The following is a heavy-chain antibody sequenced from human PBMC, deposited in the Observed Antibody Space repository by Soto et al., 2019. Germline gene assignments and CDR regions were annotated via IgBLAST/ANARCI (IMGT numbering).Heavy chain of an antibody. CDR3: ARGPSIAARRGGGDY. D-gene: IGHD6-6*01. J-gene: IGHJ4*02. CDR2: IIPIFGTA. V-gene: IGHV1-69*06. CDR1: GGTFSSYA. Sequence: RASVKVSFKASGGTFSSYAISWVRQAPGQGLEWMGGIIPIFGTANYAQKFQGRVTITADKSTSTAYMELSSLRSEDTAVYYCARGPSIAARRGGGDYWGQGTLVTVSS.